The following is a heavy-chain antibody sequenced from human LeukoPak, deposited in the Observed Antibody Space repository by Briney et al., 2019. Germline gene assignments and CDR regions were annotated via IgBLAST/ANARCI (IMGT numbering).Heavy chain of an antibody. CDR2: ISSSSSTI. J-gene: IGHJ4*02. CDR1: GFTFSSYS. V-gene: IGHV3-48*01. D-gene: IGHD1-26*01. CDR3: ARDIINSGSYAIDY. Sequence: GGSLRLSCAASGFTFSSYSMNWVRQAPGKGLGWVSYISSSSSTIYYADSAKGRFTISRDNAKNSLYLQMNSLRVEDTAVYYCARDIINSGSYAIDYWGQGTLVTVSS.